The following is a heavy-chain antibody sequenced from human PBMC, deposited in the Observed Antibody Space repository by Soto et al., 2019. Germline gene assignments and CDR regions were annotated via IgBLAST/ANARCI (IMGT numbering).Heavy chain of an antibody. CDR2: ISYDGSNK. J-gene: IGHJ4*02. V-gene: IGHV3-30-3*01. CDR1: GFTFSSYA. CDR3: AREVGEQQLTNYYFDY. D-gene: IGHD6-13*01. Sequence: GGSLRLSCAASGFTFSSYAMHWVRQAPGKGLEWVAVISYDGSNKYYADSVKGRFTISRDNSKNTLYLQMNSLRAEDTAVYYCAREVGEQQLTNYYFDYWGQGTLVTVSS.